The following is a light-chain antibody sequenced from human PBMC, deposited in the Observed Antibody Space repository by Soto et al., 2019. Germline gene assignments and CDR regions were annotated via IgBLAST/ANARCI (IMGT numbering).Light chain of an antibody. CDR2: EVN. V-gene: IGLV2-14*01. J-gene: IGLJ3*02. CDR3: SSYTGDSSWV. Sequence: QSALTQPASVSGSPGQSITISCTGTNSDIGTYNFVSWYQQHPGKVPKLVIYEVNNRPSGVPNRFFGSKSANRASLTISGLQAEDEADYYCSSYTGDSSWVFGGGTKLTVL. CDR1: NSDIGTYNF.